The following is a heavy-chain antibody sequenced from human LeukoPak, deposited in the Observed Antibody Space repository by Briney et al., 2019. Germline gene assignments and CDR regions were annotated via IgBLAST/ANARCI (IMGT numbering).Heavy chain of an antibody. J-gene: IGHJ3*02. D-gene: IGHD6-19*01. V-gene: IGHV3-23*01. CDR3: AKSGYSSGWFRAFDI. CDR2: ISGSDGST. Sequence: QPGGSLRLSCATSGFIFNYYAMSWVRQAPGKGLEWVSGISGSDGSTYYADSVKGRFSISRDNSKKTLFLQMNSLSAEDTAVYYCAKSGYSSGWFRAFDIWGQGTLVTVSS. CDR1: GFIFNYYA.